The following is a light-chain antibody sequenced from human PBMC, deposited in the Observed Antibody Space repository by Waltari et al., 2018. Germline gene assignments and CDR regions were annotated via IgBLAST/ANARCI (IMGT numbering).Light chain of an antibody. V-gene: IGKV1-5*03. J-gene: IGKJ1*01. CDR3: QQLNSYPWT. CDR2: QAS. Sequence: DIQMTQSPSTLSASVGDRVTITCRASQSIGYWLTWSQQKTGSGPKFLIYQASSLETGVPSMFSCRRSGTEFTLTITLWQPNDFATYYCQQLNSYPWTFDQGTRVEMK. CDR1: QSIGYW.